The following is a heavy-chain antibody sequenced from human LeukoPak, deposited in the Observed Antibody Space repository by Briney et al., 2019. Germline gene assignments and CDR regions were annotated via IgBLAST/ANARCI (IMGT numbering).Heavy chain of an antibody. Sequence: GGSLRLSCAASGFTFISYAMHWVRQAPGKGLEWVAVISYDGSNKYYADSVKGRFTISRDNSKNTLYLQMNSLRAEDTAVYYCAREGIAAAGIPRDYYYYYMDVWGKGTTVTVSS. J-gene: IGHJ6*03. CDR3: AREGIAAAGIPRDYYYYYMDV. V-gene: IGHV3-30-3*01. CDR2: ISYDGSNK. D-gene: IGHD6-13*01. CDR1: GFTFISYA.